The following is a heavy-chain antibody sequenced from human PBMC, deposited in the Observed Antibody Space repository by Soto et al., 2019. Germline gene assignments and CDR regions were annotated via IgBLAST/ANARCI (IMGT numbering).Heavy chain of an antibody. V-gene: IGHV4-30-4*01. D-gene: IGHD4-17*01. Sequence: SETLSLTCTVSGGSISSGDYCWSWIRQPPGKGLEWIGYIYYSGSTYYNPSLKSRVTISVDTSKNQFSLKLSSVTAADTAVYYCARAVTTVTYRDYWGQGTLVTVSS. CDR3: ARAVTTVTYRDY. J-gene: IGHJ4*02. CDR1: GGSISSGDYC. CDR2: IYYSGST.